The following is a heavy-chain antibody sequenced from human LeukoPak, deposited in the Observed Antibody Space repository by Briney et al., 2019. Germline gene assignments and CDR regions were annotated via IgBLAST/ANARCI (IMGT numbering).Heavy chain of an antibody. CDR3: ARARDGWYWGAFDI. V-gene: IGHV1-8*02. CDR2: MNPNSGST. Sequence: ASVKVSCKASGYTFTSYDINWVRQATGQGLEWMGWMNPNSGSTSYAQKFQGRVTMTRDTSTSTVYMELSSLRSEDTAVYYCARARDGWYWGAFDIWGQGTMVTVSS. J-gene: IGHJ3*02. CDR1: GYTFTSYD. D-gene: IGHD6-19*01.